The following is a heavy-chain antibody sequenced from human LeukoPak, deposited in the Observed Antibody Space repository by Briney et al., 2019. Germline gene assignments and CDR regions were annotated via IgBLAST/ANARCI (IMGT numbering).Heavy chain of an antibody. J-gene: IGHJ4*02. CDR2: ISSSSSYI. D-gene: IGHD2-21*01. Sequence: GRSLRLSCAASGFTFSSYSMNWVRQAPGKGLEWVSSISSSSSYIYYADSVKGRFTISRDNAKNSLYLQMNSLRAEDTAVYYCARAIGDPYYFDYWGQGTLVTVSS. V-gene: IGHV3-21*01. CDR3: ARAIGDPYYFDY. CDR1: GFTFSSYS.